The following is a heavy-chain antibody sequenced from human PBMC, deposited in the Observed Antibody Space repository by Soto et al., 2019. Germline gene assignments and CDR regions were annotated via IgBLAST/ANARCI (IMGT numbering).Heavy chain of an antibody. Sequence: PSETLSLTCTVSGVSISSYYWSWIRQPAGKGLEWIGRIYTSGSSHYNPSLKSRVTMSVDTSKNQLSLQLSSVTAADTAVYFCARFGPIVVASPKNYYYYGMDVWGQGTTVTVSS. CDR3: ARFGPIVVASPKNYYYYGMDV. CDR1: GVSISSYY. D-gene: IGHD3-22*01. J-gene: IGHJ6*02. V-gene: IGHV4-4*07. CDR2: IYTSGSS.